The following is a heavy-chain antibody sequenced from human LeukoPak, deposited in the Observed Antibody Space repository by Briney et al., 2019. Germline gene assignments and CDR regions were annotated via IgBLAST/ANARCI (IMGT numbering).Heavy chain of an antibody. CDR2: IKSKADGWAT. CDR3: TTAWFDP. V-gene: IGHV3-15*01. CDR1: GFTFSHAW. Sequence: GGSLRPTCAASGFTFSHAWMTWVRQGPGKGLEWVGRIKSKADGWATDYAAPVKGRFTISRDDSKNTLYLQMNSLKTEDTAVYYCTTAWFDPWGQGALVTVSS. J-gene: IGHJ5*02.